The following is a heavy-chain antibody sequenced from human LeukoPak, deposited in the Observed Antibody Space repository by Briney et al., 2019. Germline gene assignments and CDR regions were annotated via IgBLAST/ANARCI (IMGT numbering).Heavy chain of an antibody. V-gene: IGHV3-9*01. CDR1: GFTFDDYA. Sequence: GGSLRLSCAASGFTFDDYAMHWVRQAPGKGLEWVSGISWNSGSIGYADSVKGRFTISRDNAKNSLYLQMNSLRAEDTALYYCAKDTSSSWYGLTDYWGQGTLVTVSS. D-gene: IGHD6-13*01. J-gene: IGHJ4*02. CDR3: AKDTSSSWYGLTDY. CDR2: ISWNSGSI.